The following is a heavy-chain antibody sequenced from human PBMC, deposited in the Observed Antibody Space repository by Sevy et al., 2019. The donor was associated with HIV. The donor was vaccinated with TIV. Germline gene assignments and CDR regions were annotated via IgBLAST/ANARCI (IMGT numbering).Heavy chain of an antibody. CDR2: INPDSGGP. CDR3: VRDDRDGYFEY. V-gene: IGHV1-2*02. Sequence: ASVKVSCKASGYTFTGYYMHWVRQAPGQGLQWMGWINPDSGGPNYAPKFQGRVTLTRDTSISTAYMELSRLKSDYTAVYYCVRDDRDGYFEYWGQGTLVTVSS. J-gene: IGHJ4*02. CDR1: GYTFTGYY.